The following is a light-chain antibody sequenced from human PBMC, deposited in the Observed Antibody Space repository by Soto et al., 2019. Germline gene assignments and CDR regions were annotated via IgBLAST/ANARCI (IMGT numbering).Light chain of an antibody. CDR1: ESIGSN. Sequence: EIVMTQSPATLSVSPGERVTLPCRASESIGSNLAWYQQKPGQAPRLLMYGASTRATDVPARFSGSESGTEFTLSISSLQSEDSAVYYCQQYDDWPPWTFGQGTKVDIK. V-gene: IGKV3-15*01. CDR2: GAS. CDR3: QQYDDWPPWT. J-gene: IGKJ1*01.